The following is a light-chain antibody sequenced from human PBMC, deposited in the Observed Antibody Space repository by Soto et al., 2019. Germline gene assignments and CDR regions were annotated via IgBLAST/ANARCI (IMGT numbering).Light chain of an antibody. CDR1: QSVSNY. J-gene: IGKJ4*01. CDR2: DTT. V-gene: IGKV3-11*01. CDR3: QQRGSWPQYT. Sequence: ENVLTQSPATLSLSPGERATLSCRASQSVSNYLAWYQQKPGQAPRLLIYDTTNRATGIPARFSGSGSGTDFTLTISGLEPEDSAVYYCQQRGSWPQYTFGGGTKVDIK.